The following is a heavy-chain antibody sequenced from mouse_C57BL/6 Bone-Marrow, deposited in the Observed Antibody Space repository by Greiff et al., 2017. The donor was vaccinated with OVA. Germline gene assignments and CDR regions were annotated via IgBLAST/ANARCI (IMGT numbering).Heavy chain of an antibody. J-gene: IGHJ1*03. CDR1: GYTFTSYW. CDR2: IYPGSGST. V-gene: IGHV1-55*01. D-gene: IGHD2-4*01. CDR3: AREGDYDWYFDV. Sequence: VQLQQPGAELVKPGASVKMSCKASGYTFTSYWITWVKQRPGQGLEWIGDIYPGSGSTNYNEKFKSKATLTVDTSSSTAYMQHSSLTSEDSAVYYCAREGDYDWYFDVWGTGTTVTVSS.